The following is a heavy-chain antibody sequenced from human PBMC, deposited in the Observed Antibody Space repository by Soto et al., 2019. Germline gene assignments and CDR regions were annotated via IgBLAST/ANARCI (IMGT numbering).Heavy chain of an antibody. CDR2: ISTSGATR. J-gene: IGHJ4*02. V-gene: IGHV3-48*01. D-gene: IGHD1-26*01. CDR3: XXXXXSGFDY. Sequence: EVQLVESGGGLVQPGGSLRLSCVASGFTFSTDSMNWVRXXXXKGLEWVAHISTSGATRYYADSVKGRFTISRDNAKTXXXXXXXXXXXXXXXXXXXXXXXXSGFDYWGQGTLVTVSS. CDR1: GFTFSTDS.